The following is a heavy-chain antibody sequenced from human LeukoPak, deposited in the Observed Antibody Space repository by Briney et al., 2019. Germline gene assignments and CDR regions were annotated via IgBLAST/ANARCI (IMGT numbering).Heavy chain of an antibody. V-gene: IGHV1-2*02. CDR3: ARGPGVTDQYYYYYGMDV. D-gene: IGHD2-8*01. Sequence: ASVKVSCKASGYTFTCYYMHWVRQAPGQGLEWMGWINPNSGGTNYAQKFQGRVTMTRDTSISTAYMELSRLRSDDTAVYYCARGPGVTDQYYYYYGMDVWGQGTTVTVSS. CDR1: GYTFTCYY. J-gene: IGHJ6*02. CDR2: INPNSGGT.